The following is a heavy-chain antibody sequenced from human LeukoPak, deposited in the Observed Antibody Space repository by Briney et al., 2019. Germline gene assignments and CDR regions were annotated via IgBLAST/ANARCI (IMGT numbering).Heavy chain of an antibody. V-gene: IGHV3-48*03. Sequence: PGGSLRLSCAASGFTFSSYEMNWVRQAPGKGLEWVSYISSSGSSIYYADPVKGRFTISRDNAKNSLYLQMNSLRAEDTAGYYCARENRYCTGGSCYYQWDYWGQGTLVTVSS. CDR2: ISSSGSSI. J-gene: IGHJ4*02. CDR3: ARENRYCTGGSCYYQWDY. CDR1: GFTFSSYE. D-gene: IGHD2-15*01.